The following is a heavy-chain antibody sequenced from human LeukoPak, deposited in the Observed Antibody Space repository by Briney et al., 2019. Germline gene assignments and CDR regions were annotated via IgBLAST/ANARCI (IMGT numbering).Heavy chain of an antibody. J-gene: IGHJ6*02. D-gene: IGHD1-26*01. CDR1: GVILDDYA. CDR3: AKGRNSRSWSGDGMDV. CDR2: ISWNGGNM. V-gene: IGHV3-9*01. Sequence: GGSLRRSCVTSGVILDDYAMHWVRQAPGKGLEWVSGISWNGGNMGYADSVKGRFITSRDNAKNSLYLQMNSLRAEDTAFYYCAKGRNSRSWSGDGMDVWGQGTTVTVSS.